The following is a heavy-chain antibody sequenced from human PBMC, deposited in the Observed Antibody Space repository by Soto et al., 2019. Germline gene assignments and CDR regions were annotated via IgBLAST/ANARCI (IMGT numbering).Heavy chain of an antibody. D-gene: IGHD3-10*01. J-gene: IGHJ6*02. V-gene: IGHV3-15*07. CDR1: GFTFSNAW. CDR3: TTGEFGEFYYGMDV. CDR2: IKSKTDGWTT. Sequence: GGSLRLSCAASGFTFSNAWMNWVRQAPGKGLEWVGRIKSKTDGWTTDYAAPVKGRFTISRDDSKNTLYLQMNSLKTEDTAVYYCTTGEFGEFYYGMDVWGQGTTVTVSS.